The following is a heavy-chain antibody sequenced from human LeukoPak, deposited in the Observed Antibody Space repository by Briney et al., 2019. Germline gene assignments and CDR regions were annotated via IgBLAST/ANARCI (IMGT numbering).Heavy chain of an antibody. J-gene: IGHJ3*02. CDR3: VRDHKLGAFDI. Sequence: SETLSLTCTVSGGSISSYYWSWIRQPPGKGLEWIGYIYYSGSTNYNPSLKSRVTISVDTSKNQFSLKLSSVTAADTAVYYCVRDHKLGAFDIWGQGTMVTVSS. D-gene: IGHD7-27*01. CDR2: IYYSGST. V-gene: IGHV4-59*01. CDR1: GGSISSYY.